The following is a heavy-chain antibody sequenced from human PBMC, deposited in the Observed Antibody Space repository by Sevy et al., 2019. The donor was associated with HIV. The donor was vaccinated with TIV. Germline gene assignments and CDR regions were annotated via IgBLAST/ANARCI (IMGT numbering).Heavy chain of an antibody. V-gene: IGHV3-11*06. J-gene: IGHJ4*02. Sequence: GGSLRLSCAASGFTFSDYYMSWIRQAPGKGLEWVSYISSSSSYKNYADSVKGRFTISRDNAKNSLDLQMNSLRAEDTAVYYCARSIAVVGVDYWGQGTLVTVSS. CDR1: GFTFSDYY. CDR3: ARSIAVVGVDY. D-gene: IGHD6-19*01. CDR2: ISSSSSYK.